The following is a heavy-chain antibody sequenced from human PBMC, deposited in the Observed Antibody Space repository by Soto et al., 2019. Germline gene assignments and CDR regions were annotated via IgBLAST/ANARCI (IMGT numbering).Heavy chain of an antibody. D-gene: IGHD2-15*01. Sequence: EVQLVESGGGLVKPGGSLRLSCAASGFSFSSYSMNWVRQAPGKGLEWVASISSSTSYINYADSVKGRFTISRDNAKKSLYLHMNSLRAEDTAVYYCARGYTGYCSGGTCYWFDPWGKGTLVTVSS. CDR1: GFSFSSYS. J-gene: IGHJ5*02. CDR3: ARGYTGYCSGGTCYWFDP. V-gene: IGHV3-21*01. CDR2: ISSSTSYI.